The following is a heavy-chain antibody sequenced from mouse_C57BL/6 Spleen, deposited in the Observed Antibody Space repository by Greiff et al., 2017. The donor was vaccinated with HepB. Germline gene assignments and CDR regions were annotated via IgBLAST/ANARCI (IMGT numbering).Heavy chain of an antibody. CDR1: GFTFSDYY. D-gene: IGHD2-3*01. CDR2: INYDGSST. CDR3: ARAYDGYSAWFAY. J-gene: IGHJ3*01. Sequence: DVHLVESEGGLVQPGSSMKLSCTASGFTFSDYYMAWVRQVPEKGLEWVANINYDGSSTYYLDSLKSRFIISRDNAKNILYLQMSSLKSEDTATYYCARAYDGYSAWFAYWGQGTLVTVSA. V-gene: IGHV5-16*01.